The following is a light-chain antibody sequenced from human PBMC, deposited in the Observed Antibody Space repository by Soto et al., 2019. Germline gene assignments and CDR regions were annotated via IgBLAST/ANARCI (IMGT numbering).Light chain of an antibody. J-gene: IGLJ2*01. CDR2: GNS. CDR3: QSYDSSLKV. CDR1: SSNIGAGYD. Sequence: QSVLTQPPSVSGAPGQRVTISCTGSSSNIGAGYDVHWYQQFPGTAPKLLIYGNSNRPSGVPDRFSGSKSGTSASLAITGLQAEDEADYYCQSYDSSLKVFGGGTKVTVL. V-gene: IGLV1-40*01.